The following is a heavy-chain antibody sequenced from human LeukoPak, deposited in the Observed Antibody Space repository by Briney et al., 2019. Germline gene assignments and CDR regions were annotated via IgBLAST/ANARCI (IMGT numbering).Heavy chain of an antibody. D-gene: IGHD6-19*01. J-gene: IGHJ4*02. CDR1: GGSINGGGYY. Sequence: SETLSLTCTVSGGSINGGGYYWSWIRQPPGKGLECIGFIYYSGTAHYHPSLKSRVTISLDTSKNQFSLRLSSVTAADTAVYYCARHFSNGWSDKWGQGTLVTVSS. V-gene: IGHV4-61*08. CDR3: ARHFSNGWSDK. CDR2: IYYSGTA.